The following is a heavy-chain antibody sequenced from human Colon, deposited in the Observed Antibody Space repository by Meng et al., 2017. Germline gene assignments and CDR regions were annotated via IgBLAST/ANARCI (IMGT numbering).Heavy chain of an antibody. CDR1: GCTFSSYA. Sequence: SVKVSCQASGCTFSSYAISWVRQAPGQGLEWMGGIIPIFGTANYAQKFQGRVTITADESTSTAYMELSSLRSEDTAVYYCARVGYCSSTSCTYKIHNWFDPWGQGTLVTVSS. CDR2: IIPIFGTA. D-gene: IGHD2-2*01. CDR3: ARVGYCSSTSCTYKIHNWFDP. V-gene: IGHV1-69*13. J-gene: IGHJ5*02.